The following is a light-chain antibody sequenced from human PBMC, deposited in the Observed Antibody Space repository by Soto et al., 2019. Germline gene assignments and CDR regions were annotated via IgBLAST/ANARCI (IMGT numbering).Light chain of an antibody. Sequence: QSVLTQPASVSGSPGQSITISCTGTSSDVGAYNYVSWYQQHPGKAPKLMIYDVSNRPSGVSNRFSGSKSGNTASLTISGLQAGDEADYYCSSYTSSSTLYVFGTGTKVTVL. V-gene: IGLV2-14*01. CDR2: DVS. CDR1: SSDVGAYNY. J-gene: IGLJ1*01. CDR3: SSYTSSSTLYV.